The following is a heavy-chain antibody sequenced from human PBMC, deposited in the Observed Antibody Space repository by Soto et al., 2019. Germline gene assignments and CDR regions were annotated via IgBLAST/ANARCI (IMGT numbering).Heavy chain of an antibody. D-gene: IGHD5-12*01. CDR2: IKQDGSEK. J-gene: IGHJ6*02. CDR3: ARDRIVATIMGANYYYYGMDV. Sequence: GGSLRLSCAASGFTFSSYWMSWVRQAPGKGLEWVANIKQDGSEKYYVDSVKGRFTISRDNAKNSLYLQMNSLRAEDTAVYYCARDRIVATIMGANYYYYGMDVWGQGTTVTVSS. V-gene: IGHV3-7*03. CDR1: GFTFSSYW.